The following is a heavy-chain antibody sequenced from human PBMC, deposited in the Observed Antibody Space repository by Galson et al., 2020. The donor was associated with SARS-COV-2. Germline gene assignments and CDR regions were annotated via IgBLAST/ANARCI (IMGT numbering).Heavy chain of an antibody. J-gene: IGHJ4*01. CDR2: IKQDGSEK. D-gene: IGHD3-22*01. Sequence: GGSLRLSCAASGFTFSNYWMSWVRQAPGKGLEWVANIKQDGSEKYYVDSVKGRFTISRDNAKNSLYLQMNSLRAEDTAVYYCARDRTTMIVVDFDYWGHGTLVTVSS. CDR1: GFTFSNYW. CDR3: ARDRTTMIVVDFDY. V-gene: IGHV3-7*01.